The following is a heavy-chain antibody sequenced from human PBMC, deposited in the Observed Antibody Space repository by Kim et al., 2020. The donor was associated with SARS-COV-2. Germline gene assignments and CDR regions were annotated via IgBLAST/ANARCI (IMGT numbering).Heavy chain of an antibody. Sequence: YAQGFTGRFVFSLDTSVSTAYLQISSLKAEDTAVYYCARGSGYYRDSFDIWGQGTMVTVSS. J-gene: IGHJ3*02. V-gene: IGHV7-4-1*02. CDR3: ARGSGYYRDSFDI. D-gene: IGHD3-22*01.